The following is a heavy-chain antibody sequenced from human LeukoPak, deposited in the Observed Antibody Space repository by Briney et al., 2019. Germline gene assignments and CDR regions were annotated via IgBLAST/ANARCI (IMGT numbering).Heavy chain of an antibody. CDR1: GFTFSSSA. Sequence: GGSLRLSCAASGFTFSSSAMGWVRRAPQKGLEWVSAIPASGPKTYYTGSVRGRFTISRDNAKNSLYLQMNSLRAEDTAVYYCARVPSDYWGQGTLVTVSS. V-gene: IGHV3-23*01. CDR3: ARVPSDY. CDR2: IPASGPKT. J-gene: IGHJ4*02.